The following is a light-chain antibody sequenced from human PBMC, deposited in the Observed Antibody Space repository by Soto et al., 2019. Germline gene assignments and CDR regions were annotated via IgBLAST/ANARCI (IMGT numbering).Light chain of an antibody. CDR1: QSISIY. V-gene: IGKV1-39*01. CDR2: TAS. CDR3: QQTYSGPLT. Sequence: DIQMTQSRSSLSPSVGDRVTITCRASQSISIYLNWYQQKPGKAPKVLIYTASSLQSGVPSRFSGIGSGTDFTLSISSLQPEDFATYYCQQTYSGPLTFGGGTKVDIK. J-gene: IGKJ4*01.